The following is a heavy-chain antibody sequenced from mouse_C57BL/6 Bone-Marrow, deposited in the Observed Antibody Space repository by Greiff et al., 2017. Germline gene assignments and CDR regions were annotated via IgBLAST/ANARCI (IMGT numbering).Heavy chain of an antibody. Sequence: EVKVEEPGGGLVKPGGSLKLSCAASGFTFSSYAMSWVRQTPEKRLEWVATISDGGSYTYYPDNVKGRFTISRDNAKNNLYLQMSHLKSEDTAMYYCAREEYAMDYWGQGTSVTVSS. CDR1: GFTFSSYA. V-gene: IGHV5-4*01. CDR2: ISDGGSYT. J-gene: IGHJ4*01. CDR3: AREEYAMDY.